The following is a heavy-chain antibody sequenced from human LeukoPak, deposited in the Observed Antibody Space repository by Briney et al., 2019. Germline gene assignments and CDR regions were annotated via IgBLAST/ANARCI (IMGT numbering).Heavy chain of an antibody. CDR1: GFTFITSA. Sequence: GGSLRLSCAGSGFTFITSAMNWVRQAPGKGLEWVSGISGSGGSTHYADSVKGRFTISRDNSKNTVDLQMNSLRAEDTAVYYRAKDVGYNCGRNFDYWGQGTLVTVSS. CDR3: AKDVGYNCGRNFDY. V-gene: IGHV3-23*01. CDR2: ISGSGGST. J-gene: IGHJ4*02. D-gene: IGHD5-18*01.